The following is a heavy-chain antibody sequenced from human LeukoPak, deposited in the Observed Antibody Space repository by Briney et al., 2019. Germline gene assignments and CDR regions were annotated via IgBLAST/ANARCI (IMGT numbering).Heavy chain of an antibody. CDR2: ISSSSYI. CDR1: GFTFSSYS. J-gene: IGHJ6*02. CDR3: ARDRGVGATPAIGMDV. D-gene: IGHD1-26*01. Sequence: PGGSLRLSCAASGFTFSSYSMNWVRQAPGKGLEWVSSISSSSYIYYADSVKGRFTISRDNAKNPLYLQMNSLRAEDTAVYYCARDRGVGATPAIGMDVWGQGTTVTVSS. V-gene: IGHV3-21*01.